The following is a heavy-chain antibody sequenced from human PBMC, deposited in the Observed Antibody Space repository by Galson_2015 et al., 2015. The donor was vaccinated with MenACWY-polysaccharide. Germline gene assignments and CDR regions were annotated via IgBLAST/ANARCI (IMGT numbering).Heavy chain of an antibody. D-gene: IGHD2-2*01. V-gene: IGHV3-48*02. J-gene: IGHJ3*02. Sequence: SLRLSCAASGFTFSNYNMNWVRQAPGKGLEWVSYISSSSASIHYADSVKGRFTISRDNAKNSLYLQMNSLRDEDTSVYYCARYGAHSSTWYEAFDIWGQGTMVTVSS. CDR1: GFTFSNYN. CDR3: ARYGAHSSTWYEAFDI. CDR2: ISSSSASI.